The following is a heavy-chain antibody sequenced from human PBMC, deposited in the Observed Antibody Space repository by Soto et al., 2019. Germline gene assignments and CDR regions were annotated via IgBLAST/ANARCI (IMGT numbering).Heavy chain of an antibody. CDR1: GVTFRKYA. CDR3: ATDTFYYDSDGNYYPHYFDY. V-gene: IGHV1-69*01. J-gene: IGHJ4*02. CDR2: IIPKFQET. D-gene: IGHD3-22*01. Sequence: QVQLVQSGAEVKKPGSAVKVSCKASGVTFRKYAISWVRQAPGQGLEWMGGIIPKFQETNYGQKFQGRVTITADGSTNTAYMELSSLRSEDTAIYYCATDTFYYDSDGNYYPHYFDYWGQGTLVTVSS.